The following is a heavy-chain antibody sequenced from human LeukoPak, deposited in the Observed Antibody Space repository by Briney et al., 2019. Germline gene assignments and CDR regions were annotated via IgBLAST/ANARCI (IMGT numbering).Heavy chain of an antibody. Sequence: SETLSLTCTVSGGSISSYYWSWIRQPPGKGLEWIGYIYYSGSTIYNPSLKSRVTISVDTSKNQFSLKLSSVTAADTAVYYCARGVGGAAAGDAFDIWGQGTMVTVSS. CDR3: ARGVGGAAAGDAFDI. D-gene: IGHD6-13*01. CDR2: IYYSGST. J-gene: IGHJ3*02. V-gene: IGHV4-59*08. CDR1: GGSISSYY.